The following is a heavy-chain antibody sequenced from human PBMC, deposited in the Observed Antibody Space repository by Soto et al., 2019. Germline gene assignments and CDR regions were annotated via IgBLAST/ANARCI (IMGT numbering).Heavy chain of an antibody. CDR1: GFTFSSYG. CDR3: AKAQSSSFVSYFDY. Sequence: QVQLVESGGCVVQPGRSLRLSCAASGFTFSSYGMHWVRQAPGKGLEWVAVISYDGSNKYYADSVKGRFTISRDNSKNTLYLQMNSLRAEDTAVYYCAKAQSSSFVSYFDYWGQGTLVTVSS. CDR2: ISYDGSNK. V-gene: IGHV3-30*18. D-gene: IGHD6-6*01. J-gene: IGHJ4*02.